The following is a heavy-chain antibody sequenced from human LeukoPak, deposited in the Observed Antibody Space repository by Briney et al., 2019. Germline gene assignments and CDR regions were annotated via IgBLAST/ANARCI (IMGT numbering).Heavy chain of an antibody. D-gene: IGHD1-1*01. CDR1: GYTFTSYG. CDR3: ARRVWNDRSPRFDP. V-gene: IGHV1-18*04. CDR2: ISAYNGNT. Sequence: ASVKLSCKASGYTFTSYGISWVRQAPGQGHEWKGWISAYNGNTNNAQTLQGRVTITTDASTSTAYMELRSLRADDTAVYYCARRVWNDRSPRFDPWGQGTLVTVSS. J-gene: IGHJ5*02.